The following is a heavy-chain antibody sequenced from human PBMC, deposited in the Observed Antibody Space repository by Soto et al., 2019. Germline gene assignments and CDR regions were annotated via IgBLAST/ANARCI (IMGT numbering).Heavy chain of an antibody. CDR1: GFTFSSCA. Sequence: GGSLRLSCAASGFTFSSCAMGWVRQAPGKGLEWVSGISGNGGSTYYADSVKGRFTISRDTSKNTLYLQMNSLRAEDTAVYYCARDSPDYDFWSGYLVVWGQGTTVTVSS. D-gene: IGHD3-3*01. J-gene: IGHJ6*02. V-gene: IGHV3-23*01. CDR2: ISGNGGST. CDR3: ARDSPDYDFWSGYLVV.